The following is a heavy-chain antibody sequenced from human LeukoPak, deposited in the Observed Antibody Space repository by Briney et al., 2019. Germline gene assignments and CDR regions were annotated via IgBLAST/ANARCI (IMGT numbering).Heavy chain of an antibody. J-gene: IGHJ4*02. Sequence: SETLSLTCTVSGDSISGSNYYWGWIRQPPGKGLEWIGSIYYSGNTYYNPSLKSRVTISVDTSKNQFSLKLNSVTAADTAVYYCARVRDSAAAGTVDYWGQGTLVTVSS. CDR2: IYYSGNT. D-gene: IGHD6-13*01. CDR1: GDSISGSNYY. CDR3: ARVRDSAAAGTVDY. V-gene: IGHV4-39*07.